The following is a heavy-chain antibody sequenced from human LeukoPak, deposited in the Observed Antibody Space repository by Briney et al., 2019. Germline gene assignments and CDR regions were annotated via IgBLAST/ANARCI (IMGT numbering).Heavy chain of an antibody. D-gene: IGHD3-3*01. CDR3: ATHLLASGHVAFDL. CDR2: IITVGSSI. CDR1: SLTLTDYY. V-gene: IGHV3-11*01. Sequence: GGSLRLSCAAYSLTLTDYYTSWIRQAPGTGMEWVSNIITVGSSIYYADSVKGRFTISRDNAKNSLYLQMNSLRSEDTAVYYCATHLLASGHVAFDLWGQGTMVTVSS. J-gene: IGHJ3*01.